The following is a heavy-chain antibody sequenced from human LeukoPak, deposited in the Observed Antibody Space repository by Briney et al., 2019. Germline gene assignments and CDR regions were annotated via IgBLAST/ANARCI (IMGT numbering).Heavy chain of an antibody. CDR3: ARDRKQWLDYDY. D-gene: IGHD6-19*01. Sequence: GAAVKVSCKASGYTFINYGISWVRQAPGQGLEWMGWISAYNGNTNYGQKLQGRVTMTTDTSTSTAYMELRSLRSDDTAVYYCARDRKQWLDYDYWGQGTLVTVSS. V-gene: IGHV1-18*01. CDR1: GYTFINYG. CDR2: ISAYNGNT. J-gene: IGHJ4*02.